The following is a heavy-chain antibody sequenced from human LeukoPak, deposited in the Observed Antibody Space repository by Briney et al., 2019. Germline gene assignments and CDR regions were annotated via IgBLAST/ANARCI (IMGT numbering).Heavy chain of an antibody. CDR2: IYTSGST. V-gene: IGHV4-4*07. Sequence: SETLSLTCTVSGDSISSYYLSWIRQPAGKGLEWIGRIYTSGSTNYNPSLKSRVTMSVDTPKNQFSLKLNSVTAADTAVYYCTRDSLVVRGVRYYYMDVWGKGTTVTVSS. D-gene: IGHD3-10*01. CDR1: GDSISSYY. CDR3: TRDSLVVRGVRYYYMDV. J-gene: IGHJ6*03.